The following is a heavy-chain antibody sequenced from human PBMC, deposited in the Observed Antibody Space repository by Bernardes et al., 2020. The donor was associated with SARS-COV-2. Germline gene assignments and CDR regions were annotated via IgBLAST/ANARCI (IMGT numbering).Heavy chain of an antibody. J-gene: IGHJ6*02. CDR3: AGSSCGIDCYIGGLRSWDYGMDV. D-gene: IGHD2-21*02. CDR2: ISSSGSS. CDR1: GGSISSSNYY. Sequence: SETLSLTCTVSGGSISSSNYYWGWIRQPPGKGLEWIGSISSSGSSYYTPSPQSRVSASLYTSKNQLSLSLSFVTAADTAVYYCAGSSCGIDCYIGGLRSWDYGMDVWGQGTTVTVSS. V-gene: IGHV4-39*01.